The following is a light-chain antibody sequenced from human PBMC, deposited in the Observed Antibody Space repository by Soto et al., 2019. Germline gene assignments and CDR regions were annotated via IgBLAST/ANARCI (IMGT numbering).Light chain of an antibody. CDR1: QSLLHKSGYNY. CDR3: MQTLQTPPT. Sequence: DIVMTQSPLSLPVTPGEPASISCRSSQSLLHKSGYNYLDWYLQRPGQSLQLLIYVVSNRSSGVPDRFSGSGSGTDFTLNISRVEAEDVGVYYCMQTLQTPPTLGQWTKLEIK. CDR2: VVS. V-gene: IGKV2-28*01. J-gene: IGKJ2*01.